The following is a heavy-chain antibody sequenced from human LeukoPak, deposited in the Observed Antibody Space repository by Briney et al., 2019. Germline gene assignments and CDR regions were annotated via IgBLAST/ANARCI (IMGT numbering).Heavy chain of an antibody. CDR1: GFAVGSNY. CDR3: ARGGDGSGYYYFDY. V-gene: IGHV3-53*01. J-gene: IGHJ4*02. D-gene: IGHD3-22*01. CDR2: FFSGGGT. Sequence: PGGSLRLSCAASGFAVGSNYMNWVRQAPGEGLEGGAVFFSGGGTYYADSVKGRFTISRDISKNTLYLQMNSLRAEDTAVYYCARGGDGSGYYYFDYWGQGTLVTVSS.